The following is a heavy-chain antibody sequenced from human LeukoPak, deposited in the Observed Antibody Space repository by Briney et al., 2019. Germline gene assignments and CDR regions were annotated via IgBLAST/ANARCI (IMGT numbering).Heavy chain of an antibody. J-gene: IGHJ4*02. D-gene: IGHD3-22*01. CDR3: TTFRARKVNYLDY. Sequence: SGGSLRLSCAASGFTFSNAWMSWVRQAPGKGLEWVGRIKSKTDGGTTDYAAPVKGRFTISRDDSKNTLYLQMNSLKTEDTAVYYCTTFRARKVNYLDYWGQGTLVTVSS. V-gene: IGHV3-15*01. CDR2: IKSKTDGGTT. CDR1: GFTFSNAW.